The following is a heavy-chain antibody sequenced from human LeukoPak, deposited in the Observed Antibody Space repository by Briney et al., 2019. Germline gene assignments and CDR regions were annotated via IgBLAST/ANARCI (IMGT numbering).Heavy chain of an antibody. Sequence: KLSGPTLVKPTQTLTLTCTFSGFSLSTSGVGVGWIRQPPGKALEWLALIYWDDDKRYSPSLKSRLTITKDTSKNQVVLTMTNMDPVDAATYYCAHAYSSGWYQGLDYFDYWGQGTLVTVSS. D-gene: IGHD6-19*01. J-gene: IGHJ4*02. CDR3: AHAYSSGWYQGLDYFDY. V-gene: IGHV2-5*02. CDR2: IYWDDDK. CDR1: GFSLSTSGVG.